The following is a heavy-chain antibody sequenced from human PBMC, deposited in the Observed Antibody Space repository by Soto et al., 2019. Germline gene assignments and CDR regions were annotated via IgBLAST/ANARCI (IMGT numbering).Heavy chain of an antibody. CDR2: VNPIVSMS. CDR3: ASSYGSGYRAFDY. V-gene: IGHV1-69*02. J-gene: IGHJ4*02. D-gene: IGHD3-10*01. Sequence: QVQLVQSGAEVKRPGSSVKVSCKASGETFNFYSINWVRQAPGLGLEWMGRVNPIVSMSNYAQKFQGRVTMTADKSTSTAYMELSSLRSEDTASYYCASSYGSGYRAFDYWGQGALVTVSS. CDR1: GETFNFYS.